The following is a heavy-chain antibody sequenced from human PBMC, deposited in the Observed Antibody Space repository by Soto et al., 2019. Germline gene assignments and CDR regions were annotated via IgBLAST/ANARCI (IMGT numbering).Heavy chain of an antibody. J-gene: IGHJ5*01. D-gene: IGHD4-17*01. V-gene: IGHV3-21*02. CDR2: LDPSSTYI. CDR1: GFTFSAYT. Sequence: EVQLVESGGGLVKPGGSLRLSCAASGFTFSAYTMNWVRQAPGKGLEWVSSLDPSSTYIYYADSVKGRFTLSRDNVKTSLFRRLQSMRAGDTALYYCVRGSYGDYDSWGQGNLVTVSS. CDR3: VRGSYGDYDS.